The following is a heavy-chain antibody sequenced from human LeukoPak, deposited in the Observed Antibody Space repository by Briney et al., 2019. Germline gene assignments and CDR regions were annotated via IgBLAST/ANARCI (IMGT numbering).Heavy chain of an antibody. Sequence: PGGSLRLPCAAFGFTVSSNYMSWVRQAPGKGLEGVSVFYSGGSTYYADSAKGRFPISRDNSKNTLYLQMNSLRAEDTAVYYCARGRAAAFDNWGQGTLVTVSS. CDR2: FYSGGST. J-gene: IGHJ4*02. D-gene: IGHD6-13*01. CDR1: GFTVSSNY. V-gene: IGHV3-53*01. CDR3: ARGRAAAFDN.